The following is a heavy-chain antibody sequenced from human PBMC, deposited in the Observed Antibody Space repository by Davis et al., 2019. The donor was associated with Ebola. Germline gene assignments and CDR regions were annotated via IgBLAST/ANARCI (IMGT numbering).Heavy chain of an antibody. V-gene: IGHV3-33*01. Sequence: GESLKISCAASGFTFSSYGMHWVRQAPGKGLEWVAVIWYDGSNKYYADSVKGRFTISRDNSKNTLYLQMNSLRAEDTAVYYCARDGGYCSGGSCYDYGMDVWGQGTTVTVSS. J-gene: IGHJ6*02. CDR1: GFTFSSYG. CDR2: IWYDGSNK. CDR3: ARDGGYCSGGSCYDYGMDV. D-gene: IGHD2-15*01.